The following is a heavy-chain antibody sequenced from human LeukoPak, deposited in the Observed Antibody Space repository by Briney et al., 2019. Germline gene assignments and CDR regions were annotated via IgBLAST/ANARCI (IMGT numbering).Heavy chain of an antibody. D-gene: IGHD3-10*01. V-gene: IGHV3-33*01. CDR3: ARDPGEGSGSYYPD. CDR2: IWCDGSNK. CDR1: GFTFSSYG. J-gene: IGHJ3*01. Sequence: GGSLRLSCAASGFTFSSYGMHWVRQAPGKGLEWVAVIWCDGSNKYYADSVKGRFTISRDNSKNTLYLQMNSLRAEDTAVYYCARDPGEGSGSYYPDWGQGTMVTVSS.